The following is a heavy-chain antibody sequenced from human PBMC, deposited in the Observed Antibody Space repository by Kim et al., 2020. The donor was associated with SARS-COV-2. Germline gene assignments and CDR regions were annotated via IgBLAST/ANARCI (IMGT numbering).Heavy chain of an antibody. J-gene: IGHJ4*02. CDR1: GLTFSRYS. CDR3: AKIDSGRHRGAFDY. V-gene: IGHV3-48*02. D-gene: IGHD1-26*01. Sequence: GGSLRLSCADSGLTFSRYSMNWVRQAPGKGLEWVSYISGSSSTIYYADSVKGRFTISRDNAKNSLYLQMNSLRDEDTAVYYCAKIDSGRHRGAFDYWGQGTLVTVSS. CDR2: ISGSSSTI.